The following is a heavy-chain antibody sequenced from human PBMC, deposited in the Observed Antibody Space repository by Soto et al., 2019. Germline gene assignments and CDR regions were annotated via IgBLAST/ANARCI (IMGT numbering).Heavy chain of an antibody. CDR2: ISGSGGST. V-gene: IGHV3-23*01. J-gene: IGHJ5*02. CDR1: GFTFSSYA. Sequence: LRLSCAASGFTFSSYAMSWVRQAPGKGLEWVSAISGSGGSTYYADSVKGRFTISRDNSKNTLYLQMNSLRAEDTAVYYCAKVYRLGIAAAGPNWFDPWGQGTLVTVSS. CDR3: AKVYRLGIAAAGPNWFDP. D-gene: IGHD6-13*01.